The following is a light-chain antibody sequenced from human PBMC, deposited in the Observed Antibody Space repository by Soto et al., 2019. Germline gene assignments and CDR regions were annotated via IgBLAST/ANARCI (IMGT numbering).Light chain of an antibody. V-gene: IGLV2-14*01. J-gene: IGLJ2*01. CDR3: SSYTSGSTLVV. CDR2: EVS. CDR1: SSDVGGYNY. Sequence: QSALTQPASVSGSPGQSITISCTGTSSDVGGYNYVSWYQQHPGKAPKLMIYEVSNRPPGVSNRFSCSKSGNTAPLTISGLQAEDEDDYYCSSYTSGSTLVVFGGGTKLTVL.